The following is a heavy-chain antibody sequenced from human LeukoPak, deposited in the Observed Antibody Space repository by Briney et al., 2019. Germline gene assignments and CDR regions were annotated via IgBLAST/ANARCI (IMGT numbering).Heavy chain of an antibody. CDR2: IYSGGST. J-gene: IGHJ4*02. Sequence: GGSLRLSCAASEFSVGSNYMTWVRQAPGKGLEWVSLIYSGGSTYYADSVKGRFTISRDNTKNSLYLQMNRLRAEDTAVYYCVGSVAALYYFDYWGQGTLVTVSS. CDR1: EFSVGSNY. CDR3: VGSVAALYYFDY. D-gene: IGHD6-19*01. V-gene: IGHV3-66*01.